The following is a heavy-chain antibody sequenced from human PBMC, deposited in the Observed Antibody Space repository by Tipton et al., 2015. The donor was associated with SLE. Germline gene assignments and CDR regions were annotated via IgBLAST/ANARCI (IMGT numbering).Heavy chain of an antibody. Sequence: TLSLTCTVSGGSISSYYWSWIRQPPGKGLEWIGYIYYSGSTNYNPSLKSRVTISVDTSKNQFSLKLSSVTAADTAVYYCARGTKGTLRGFDLWGRGTLVTVPS. J-gene: IGHJ2*01. CDR3: ARGTKGTLRGFDL. CDR2: IYYSGST. CDR1: GGSISSYY. D-gene: IGHD2-8*01. V-gene: IGHV4-59*12.